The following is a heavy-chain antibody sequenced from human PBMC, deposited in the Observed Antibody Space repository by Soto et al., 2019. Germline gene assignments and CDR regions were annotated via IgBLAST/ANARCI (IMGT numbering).Heavy chain of an antibody. D-gene: IGHD5-18*01. V-gene: IGHV3-48*02. CDR2: IGGSSSPI. CDR1: GFLFSSYS. Sequence: AGGSLRLSCAASGFLFSSYSLNWVRQAPGKGLEWVSYIGGSSSPIYYANSVTGRFTISRDNAGNSVYLEMNSLRDEDTGVYYCARARYSYGYDFDYWGQGTLVTVSS. CDR3: ARARYSYGYDFDY. J-gene: IGHJ4*02.